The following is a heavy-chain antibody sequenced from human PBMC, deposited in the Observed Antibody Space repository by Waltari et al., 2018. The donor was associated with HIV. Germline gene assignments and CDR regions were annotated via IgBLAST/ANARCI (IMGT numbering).Heavy chain of an antibody. D-gene: IGHD3-10*01. Sequence: LVESGGGVVKTGESLRLTCAASGFEFRHYSLNWVRQSPVRGLEGVASVRRASKEKNDVESVRGRFVISRDEAKSCVYLEMDSLREEDTARYFCVRDDPGYGPIDYWGQGTLVIV. V-gene: IGHV3-21*04. CDR3: VRDDPGYGPIDY. CDR2: VRRASKEK. J-gene: IGHJ4*02. CDR1: GFEFRHYS.